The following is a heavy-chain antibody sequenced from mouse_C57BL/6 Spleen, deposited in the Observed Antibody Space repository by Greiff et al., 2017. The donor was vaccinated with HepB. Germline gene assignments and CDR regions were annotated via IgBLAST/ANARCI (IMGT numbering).Heavy chain of an antibody. CDR1: GYTFTSYW. Sequence: QVQLQQPGAELVKPGASVKMSCKASGYTFTSYWITWVKQRPGQGLEWIGDIYPGSGSTNYNEKFKSKATLTVDTSSSTAYMQLSSLTSEDSAVYYCARAAHITTVVATGLDYWGQGTTLTVSS. V-gene: IGHV1-55*01. J-gene: IGHJ2*01. CDR3: ARAAHITTVVATGLDY. CDR2: IYPGSGST. D-gene: IGHD1-1*01.